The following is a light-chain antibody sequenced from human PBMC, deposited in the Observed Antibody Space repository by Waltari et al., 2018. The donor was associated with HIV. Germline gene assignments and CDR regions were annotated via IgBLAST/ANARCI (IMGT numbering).Light chain of an antibody. V-gene: IGLV2-18*02. Sequence: QSALTQPPPASGSPGQSATLSCHGIISAVASYNPAFGYQQPPGTAPQLMIYEVSNRPSGVPYRFSGSKSVNTASLTISGLQAEDEADYCCGSSTSSSTWVFGGGTKLTVL. CDR3: GSSTSSSTWV. J-gene: IGLJ3*02. CDR1: ISAVASYNP. CDR2: EVS.